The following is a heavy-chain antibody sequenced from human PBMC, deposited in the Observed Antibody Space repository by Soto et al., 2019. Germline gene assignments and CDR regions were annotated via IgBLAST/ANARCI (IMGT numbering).Heavy chain of an antibody. CDR1: GGSFSGYY. D-gene: IGHD6-13*01. CDR3: AGGRGRQQLVMTYYYGMDV. Sequence: SETLSLTCAVYGGSFSGYYWSWIRQPPGKGLEWIGEINHSGSTNYNPSLKSRVTISVDTSKNQFSLNLRSVTAADTAVYYCAGGRGRQQLVMTYYYGMDVWGQGTTVTVSS. CDR2: INHSGST. J-gene: IGHJ6*02. V-gene: IGHV4-34*01.